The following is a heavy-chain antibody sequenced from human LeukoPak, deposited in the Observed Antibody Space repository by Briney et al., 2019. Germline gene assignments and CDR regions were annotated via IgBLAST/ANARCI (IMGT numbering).Heavy chain of an antibody. CDR3: ASTCSSTSCSSYHYYYGMDV. D-gene: IGHD2-2*01. CDR2: IYTSGST. V-gene: IGHV4-61*02. J-gene: IGHJ6*02. Sequence: SQTLSLTCTVSGGSISSGSYYWSWIRQPAGKGLEWIGRIYTSGSTNYNPSLKSRVTISVDTSKNQSSLKLSSVTAADTAVYYCASTCSSTSCSSYHYYYGMDVWGQGTTVTVSS. CDR1: GGSISSGSYY.